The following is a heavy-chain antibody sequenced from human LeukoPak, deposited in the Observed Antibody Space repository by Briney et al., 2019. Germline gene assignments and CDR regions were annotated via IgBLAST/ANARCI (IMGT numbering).Heavy chain of an antibody. J-gene: IGHJ4*02. CDR2: IYYSGST. V-gene: IGHV4-30-2*03. Sequence: PSETLSLTCAVSGGSISSGGYSWSWIRQPPGKGLEWIGYIYYSGSTYYNPSLKSRVTISVDTSKNQFSLELSSVTAADTAVYYCARRINYAYYFDYWGQGTLVTVSS. CDR3: ARRINYAYYFDY. D-gene: IGHD2-2*01. CDR1: GGSISSGGYS.